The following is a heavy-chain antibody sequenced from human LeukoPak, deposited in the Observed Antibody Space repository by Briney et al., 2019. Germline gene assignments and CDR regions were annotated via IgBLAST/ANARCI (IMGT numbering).Heavy chain of an antibody. Sequence: PGGSLRLSCAASGFTYSSYGMHWVRQGPGKGLEWVAVISYDGSNKYYADSVKGRFTISRDNSKNTLYLQMNSLRAEDTAVYYCAKHSPYDYDQSYYFDYWGQGTLVTVSS. V-gene: IGHV3-30*18. CDR3: AKHSPYDYDQSYYFDY. D-gene: IGHD5-12*01. CDR2: ISYDGSNK. J-gene: IGHJ4*02. CDR1: GFTYSSYG.